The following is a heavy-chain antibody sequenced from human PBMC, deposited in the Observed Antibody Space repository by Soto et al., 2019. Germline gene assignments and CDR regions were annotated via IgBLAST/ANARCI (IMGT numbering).Heavy chain of an antibody. CDR1: GGPITSGGYS. Sequence: SETLSLTCAVSGGPITSGGYSWGWIRQPPGKGLEWIGYIYHSEGTYCNPSLKSRVTLSIDRTKKQFSLKLKSVTAADTAVYFCARTMTTSGWFDPWGQGTLVTVSS. V-gene: IGHV4-30-2*01. CDR2: IYHSEGT. D-gene: IGHD4-17*01. J-gene: IGHJ5*02. CDR3: ARTMTTSGWFDP.